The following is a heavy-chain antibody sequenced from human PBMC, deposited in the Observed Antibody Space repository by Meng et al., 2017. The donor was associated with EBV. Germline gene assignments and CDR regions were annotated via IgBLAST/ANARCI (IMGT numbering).Heavy chain of an antibody. V-gene: IGHV1-2*06. J-gene: IGHJ4*02. Sequence: VKRVQLGAGVKKPGPSVKVSCKASGYPFTGYYMHWVRQAPGQGLEWMGRINPNSGGTNYAQKFQGRVTMTRDTSISTAYMELSRLRSDDTAVYYCARVGIAVAGTGDYWGQGTLVTVSS. CDR3: ARVGIAVAGTGDY. CDR1: GYPFTGYY. CDR2: INPNSGGT. D-gene: IGHD6-19*01.